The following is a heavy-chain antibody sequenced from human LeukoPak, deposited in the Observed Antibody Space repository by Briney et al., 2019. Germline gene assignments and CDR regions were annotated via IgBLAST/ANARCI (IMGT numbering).Heavy chain of an antibody. J-gene: IGHJ5*02. D-gene: IGHD6-13*01. CDR3: ARGRPTTSIAAAGVNWFDP. CDR1: GYTFTSYY. CDR2: MNPNSGNT. V-gene: IGHV1-8*01. Sequence: ASVKVSCKASGYTFTSYYINWVRQATGQGPEWMGWMNPNSGNTDYAQRFQGRVTMTRNTSISTAYMELSSLRSEDTAVYYCARGRPTTSIAAAGVNWFDPWGQGTLVTVSS.